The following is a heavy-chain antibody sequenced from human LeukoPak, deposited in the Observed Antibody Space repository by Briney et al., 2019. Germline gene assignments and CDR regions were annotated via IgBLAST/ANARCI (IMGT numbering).Heavy chain of an antibody. CDR1: GGSFSGYY. J-gene: IGHJ5*02. CDR2: INHSGST. D-gene: IGHD3-3*01. CDR3: ARAFASWYYDFWSGYYHKYNWFDP. V-gene: IGHV4-34*01. Sequence: SETLSLTCAVYGGSFSGYYWSWIRQPPGKGLEWIGEINHSGSTNYNPSLKSRVTISVDTSKNQFSLKLSSVTAADTAVYCCARAFASWYYDFWSGYYHKYNWFDPWGQGTLVTVSS.